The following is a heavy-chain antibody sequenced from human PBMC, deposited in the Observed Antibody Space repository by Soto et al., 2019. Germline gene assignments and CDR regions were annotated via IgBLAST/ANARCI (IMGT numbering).Heavy chain of an antibody. CDR3: AKDNSGLATLGAFDI. J-gene: IGHJ3*02. D-gene: IGHD5-12*01. CDR2: ISWNSGSI. CDR1: GFTFDDYA. Sequence: GGSLRLSCAASGFTFDDYAMHWVRQAPGKGLEWVSGISWNSGSIGYADSVKGRFTISRDNAKNSLYLQMNSLRAEDTALYYCAKDNSGLATLGAFDIWGQGTMVTVSS. V-gene: IGHV3-9*01.